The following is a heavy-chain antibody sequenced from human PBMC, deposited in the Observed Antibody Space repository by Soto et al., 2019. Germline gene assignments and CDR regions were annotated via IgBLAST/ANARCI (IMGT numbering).Heavy chain of an antibody. D-gene: IGHD2-15*01. Sequence: QVQMVQSGAEVKKPGDSVKVSCKASGYTFTDYYMHWVRQAPGQGFEWVGGINPESGNPKYVPQFQGRVTVTRDTSTSTAYMELNSLTSDDTAVYYCASEDCRNTNCLKGFDYWGQGTLVTVSS. V-gene: IGHV1-2*02. CDR2: INPESGNP. CDR3: ASEDCRNTNCLKGFDY. J-gene: IGHJ4*02. CDR1: GYTFTDYY.